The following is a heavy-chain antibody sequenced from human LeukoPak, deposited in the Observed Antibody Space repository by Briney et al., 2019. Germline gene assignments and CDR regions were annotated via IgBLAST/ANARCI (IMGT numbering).Heavy chain of an antibody. D-gene: IGHD5-18*01. CDR3: AKDRGYGPYYFDY. V-gene: IGHV3-23*01. J-gene: IGHJ4*02. CDR2: ISGSGGST. Sequence: GGSLRLSCAASGFTYSSYAMSWVRQAPGKGLEWVSAISGSGGSTYYADSVKGRFTISRDNSKNTLYLQMNSLRAEDTAVYYCAKDRGYGPYYFDYWGQGTLVTVSS. CDR1: GFTYSSYA.